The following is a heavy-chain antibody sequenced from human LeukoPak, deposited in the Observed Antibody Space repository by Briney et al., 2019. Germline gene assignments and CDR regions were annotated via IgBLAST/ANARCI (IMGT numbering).Heavy chain of an antibody. CDR1: EFTFINYA. J-gene: IGHJ5*02. CDR2: ISGSGGST. D-gene: IGHD6-19*01. CDR3: AKDVFRRGSVAGWFDP. V-gene: IGHV3-23*01. Sequence: GGSLRLSCVASEFTFINYAMSWVRQAPGKGLEWVSAISGSGGSTYYADSVKGRFTISRDNSKNTLYLQMNSLRPEDTAIYSCAKDVFRRGSVAGWFDPWGQGPLVTVSS.